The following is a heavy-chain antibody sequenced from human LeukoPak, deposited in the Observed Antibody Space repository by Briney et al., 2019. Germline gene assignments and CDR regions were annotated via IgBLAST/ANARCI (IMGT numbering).Heavy chain of an antibody. CDR1: GFTFIGYT. CDR2: MSSNGGST. V-gene: IGHV3-64D*09. CDR3: VPDIVVVIFAY. Sequence: GGSLRLSCSASGFTFIGYTMHWVRQAPGKGLEYVSGMSSNGGSTYYADSVKGRFTISRDNSKNTLYLQMSSLRVEDTAVYYCVPDIVVVIFAYWGQGTLVTVSS. J-gene: IGHJ4*02. D-gene: IGHD2-15*01.